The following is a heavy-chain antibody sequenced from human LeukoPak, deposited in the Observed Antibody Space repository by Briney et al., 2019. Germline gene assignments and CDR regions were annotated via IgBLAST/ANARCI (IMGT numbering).Heavy chain of an antibody. V-gene: IGHV1-69*10. CDR1: GGTVSSYA. CDR3: ASGRKLGAFDI. Sequence: VKVPCKASGGTVSSYAISWVRQAPGPGLEWMGRIIPILEIANYAQKFQGRVTITADKSTSTAYMELSSLRSEDTAVYYCASGRKLGAFDIWGQGTMVPVSS. D-gene: IGHD2-15*01. CDR2: IIPILEIA. J-gene: IGHJ3*02.